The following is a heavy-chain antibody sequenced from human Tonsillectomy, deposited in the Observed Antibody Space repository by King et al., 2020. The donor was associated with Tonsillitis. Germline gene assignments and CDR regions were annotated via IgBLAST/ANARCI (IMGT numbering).Heavy chain of an antibody. CDR2: INHSGSN. V-gene: IGHV4-34*01. Sequence: VQLQQWGAGLLKPSETLSLTCAVYGGSFSGYYWSWIRQPPGKGLEWIGEINHSGSNNYNPSLKSRVTISVDTSNNQSSLKLSSVTAADAAVYYCARRGKDYWGQGTLVTVSS. CDR3: ARRGKDY. CDR1: GGSFSGYY. J-gene: IGHJ4*02.